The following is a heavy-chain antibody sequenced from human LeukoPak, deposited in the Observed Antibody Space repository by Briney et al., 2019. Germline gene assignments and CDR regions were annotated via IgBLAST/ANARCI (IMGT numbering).Heavy chain of an antibody. J-gene: IGHJ4*02. CDR2: INYSGGT. V-gene: IGHV4-59*01. CDR1: GGSISTYY. D-gene: IGHD6-13*01. Sequence: TSETLSLTCTASGGSISTYYWSRIRQPPGKGLEWIGNINYSGGTKYNPSLKSRVTISVDTSKNQFSLKLSSVTAADTALYYCAREYSSSAPPLYWGQGTLVTVSS. CDR3: AREYSSSAPPLY.